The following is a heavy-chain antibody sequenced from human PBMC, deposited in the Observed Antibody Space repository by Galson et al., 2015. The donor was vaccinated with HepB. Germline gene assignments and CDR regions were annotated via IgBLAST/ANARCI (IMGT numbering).Heavy chain of an antibody. Sequence: SCKASGFTFSSYSMSWVRQAPGKGLEWVSSISSSSSYIYYADSVKGRFTISRDNAKNSLYLQMNSLRAEDTAVYYCARDSDYGIGLDYWGQGTLVTVSS. CDR2: ISSSSSYI. CDR3: ARDSDYGIGLDY. J-gene: IGHJ4*02. V-gene: IGHV3-21*01. CDR1: GFTFSSYS. D-gene: IGHD4-17*01.